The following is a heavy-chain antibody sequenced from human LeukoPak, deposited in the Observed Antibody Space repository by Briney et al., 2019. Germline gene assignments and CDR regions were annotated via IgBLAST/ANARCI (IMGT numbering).Heavy chain of an antibody. CDR3: TTELGYCSSTSCF. CDR2: IKSKTDGGTT. Sequence: GGSLRLSCAASGFTFSNAWMSWVRQAPGKGLEWVGRIKSKTDGGTTDYAAPVKGRFTISRDDSKNTLYLQMNSLKTEDTAVYYCTTELGYCSSTSCFWGQGTLVTVSS. J-gene: IGHJ4*02. V-gene: IGHV3-15*01. D-gene: IGHD2-2*01. CDR1: GFTFSNAW.